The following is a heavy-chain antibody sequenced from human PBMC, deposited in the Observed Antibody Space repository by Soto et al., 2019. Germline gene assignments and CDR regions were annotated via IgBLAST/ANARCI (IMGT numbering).Heavy chain of an antibody. J-gene: IGHJ6*02. CDR2: IGTSGKTI. V-gene: IGHV3-48*03. Sequence: GGSLRLSSAVSGFTFSSYEMNWVRQAPGKVLEWVSYIGTSGKTIYYADSVRGRFTISRDNAKNSLYLQMNSLRAEDTAVYFCARDPAIYSGKFDYGLDVWGRGTTVTVSS. CDR1: GFTFSSYE. CDR3: ARDPAIYSGKFDYGLDV. D-gene: IGHD4-4*01.